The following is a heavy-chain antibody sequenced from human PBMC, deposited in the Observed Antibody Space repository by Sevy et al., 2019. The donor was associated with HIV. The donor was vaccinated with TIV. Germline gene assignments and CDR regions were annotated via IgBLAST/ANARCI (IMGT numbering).Heavy chain of an antibody. V-gene: IGHV3-7*03. CDR3: ARDDYSNYGGDYYYYGMDV. CDR2: IKQDGSEK. Sequence: GESLKISCAASGFTFSSYWMSWVRQAPGKGLEWVANIKQDGSEKYYVDSVKGRFTISRDNAKNSLYLQMNSLRAEDTAVYYCARDDYSNYGGDYYYYGMDVWGQGTTVTVSS. CDR1: GFTFSSYW. J-gene: IGHJ6*02. D-gene: IGHD4-4*01.